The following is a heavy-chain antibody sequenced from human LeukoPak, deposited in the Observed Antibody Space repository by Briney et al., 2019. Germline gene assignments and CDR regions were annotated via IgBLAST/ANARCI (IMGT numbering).Heavy chain of an antibody. J-gene: IGHJ3*02. Sequence: PSETLSLTSTVSGGSISSSSYYWGWIRLPPGKGLEWIGSIYCSGGTYYNPSLKSRVTISVATSKNQFSLKLSSVTAADTAVYYCERHRFEYYDFLSGYYPKNGAFDIWGQGTMVTVSS. CDR1: GGSISSSSYY. D-gene: IGHD3-3*01. CDR2: IYCSGGT. CDR3: ERHRFEYYDFLSGYYPKNGAFDI. V-gene: IGHV4-39*01.